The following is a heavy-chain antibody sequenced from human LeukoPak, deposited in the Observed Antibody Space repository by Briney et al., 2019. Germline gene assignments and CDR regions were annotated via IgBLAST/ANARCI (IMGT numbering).Heavy chain of an antibody. CDR3: ARSYSSSSDDAFDI. J-gene: IGHJ3*02. CDR2: IWYDGSNK. D-gene: IGHD6-13*01. V-gene: IGHV3-33*01. Sequence: PGGSLRLSFAAQGFSFISEGMHRVRQAPGKGLEWVALIWYDGSNKYYADSVKGRYTISRDNSKNTLYLQMNSLRAEDTAVYYCARSYSSSSDDAFDIWGQGTMVTVSS. CDR1: GFSFISEG.